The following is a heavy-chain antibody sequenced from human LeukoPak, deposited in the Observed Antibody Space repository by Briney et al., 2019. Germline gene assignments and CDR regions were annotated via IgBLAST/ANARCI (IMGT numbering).Heavy chain of an antibody. CDR2: IYSGGET. D-gene: IGHD4-11*01. CDR1: GDSISSSHYY. J-gene: IGHJ4*02. Sequence: SETLSLTCTVSGDSISSSHYYWGWIRQSPGRGLEWIGSIYSGGETHYNPSLNSRVTIFLDTSKNRFSLNLISVTATDTAVYYCVRDYSNFVQGDWGQGTLVTVSS. CDR3: VRDYSNFVQGD. V-gene: IGHV4-39*02.